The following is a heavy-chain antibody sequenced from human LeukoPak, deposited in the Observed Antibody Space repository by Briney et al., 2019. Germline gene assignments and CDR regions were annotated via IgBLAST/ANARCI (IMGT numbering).Heavy chain of an antibody. D-gene: IGHD1-14*01. V-gene: IGHV3-23*01. CDR1: GFTFSTYA. CDR3: VREGLLGTGYTYPD. CDR2: ISGSGGTT. Sequence: GGSLRLSCAASGFTFSTYAMYWVRQAPGKGLEWVSSISGSGGTTYYADSVQGRFTISRDNSKNTLNLHMNSLRAEDTGVYYCVREGLLGTGYTYPDWGQGTLVTVSS. J-gene: IGHJ4*02.